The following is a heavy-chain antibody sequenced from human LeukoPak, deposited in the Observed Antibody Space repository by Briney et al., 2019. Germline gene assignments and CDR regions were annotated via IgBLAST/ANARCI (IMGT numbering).Heavy chain of an antibody. CDR3: ARDPYGSGSYYPAGIRDY. J-gene: IGHJ4*02. D-gene: IGHD3-10*01. CDR1: GFTVSSNY. CDR2: IYSGGST. Sequence: GGSLRLSCAASGFTVSSNYMSWVRQAPGKGLEWVSVIYSGGSTYYADSVKGRFTISRDNSKNTLYLQMNSLRAEDTAVYYCARDPYGSGSYYPAGIRDYWGQGTLVTVSS. V-gene: IGHV3-66*01.